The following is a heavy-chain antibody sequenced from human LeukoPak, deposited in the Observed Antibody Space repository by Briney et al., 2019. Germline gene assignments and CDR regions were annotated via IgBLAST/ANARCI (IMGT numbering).Heavy chain of an antibody. D-gene: IGHD6-19*01. J-gene: IGHJ4*02. CDR3: AKPIAVAGMDY. CDR1: GFTFSSYG. V-gene: IGHV3-30*02. Sequence: PGGSLRLSCAASGFTFSSYGMHWVRQAPGKGLEWVAFIRYDGSNKYYADSVKGRFTISRDNSKNTLYLQMNSLRAEDTAAYYCAKPIAVAGMDYWGQGTLVTVSS. CDR2: IRYDGSNK.